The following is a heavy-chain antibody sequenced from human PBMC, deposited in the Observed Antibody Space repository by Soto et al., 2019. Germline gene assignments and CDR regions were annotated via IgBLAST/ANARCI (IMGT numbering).Heavy chain of an antibody. CDR1: GYTFRSYD. CDR3: ATPQDYDGCLDS. Sequence: ASVKVSCKASGYTFRSYDMHWVRQAPGQRLEWMGRINGGNGNTKYSQRFQGRLTLTRDTPGNTAYLELNSLISEDTAVYYCATPQDYDGCLDSWGQGTLVTVSS. V-gene: IGHV1-3*01. J-gene: IGHJ4*02. CDR2: INGGNGNT. D-gene: IGHD3-22*01.